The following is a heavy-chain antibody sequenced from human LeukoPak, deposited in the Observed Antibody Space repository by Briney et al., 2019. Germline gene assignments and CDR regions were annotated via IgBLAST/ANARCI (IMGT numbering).Heavy chain of an antibody. D-gene: IGHD2-2*02. CDR3: ANTILTGAL. J-gene: IGHJ4*02. V-gene: IGHV3-21*01. Sequence: GGSLRLSCAASGFTFSILAMNWVRQAPGKGLEWVSSISSSSSHIYYADSVKGRFTISRDNAKNSLYLQMNSLRAEDTAVYYCANTILTGALWGQGTLVTVSS. CDR1: GFTFSILA. CDR2: ISSSSSHI.